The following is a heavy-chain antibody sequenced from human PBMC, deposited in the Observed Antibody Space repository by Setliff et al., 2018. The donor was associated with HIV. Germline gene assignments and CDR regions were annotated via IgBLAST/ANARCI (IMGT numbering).Heavy chain of an antibody. V-gene: IGHV4-4*02. J-gene: IGHJ5*02. CDR2: IYHSGST. CDR1: GGSISSSNW. D-gene: IGHD6-13*01. CDR3: AREAQYSSSWSGRRVTWFDA. Sequence: SETLSLTCAVSGGSISSSNWWSWVRQSPGKGLEGIGEIYHSGSTNYNPSLKSLATISVDKSKNQFSLNLRSVTAADTAVYYCAREAQYSSSWSGRRVTWFDAWGQGTPVTVSS.